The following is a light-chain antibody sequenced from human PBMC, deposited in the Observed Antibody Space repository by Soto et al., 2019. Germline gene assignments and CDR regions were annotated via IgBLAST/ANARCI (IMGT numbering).Light chain of an antibody. V-gene: IGLV1-44*01. CDR2: SNN. CDR1: RSNIGSKT. Sequence: QSVLTQPPSASGTPGQRVTISCSGSRSNIGSKTVNWYQQLPGTAPKLLIYSNNQRPSGVPDRFSGSKSGTSASLAISGLQSEDGAVYYCATSGDSLNPLFATGRTVTVL. J-gene: IGLJ1*01. CDR3: ATSGDSLNPL.